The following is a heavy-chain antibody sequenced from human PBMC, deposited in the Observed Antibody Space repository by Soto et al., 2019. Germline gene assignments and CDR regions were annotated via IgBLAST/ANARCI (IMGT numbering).Heavy chain of an antibody. V-gene: IGHV3-30-3*01. D-gene: IGHD6-6*01. Sequence: GGSLRLSCAASGFTFSSYAMHWVRQAPGKGLEWVAVISYDGSNKYYADSVKGRFTISRDNSKNTLYLQMNSLRAEDTAVYYCARGGEYSSSSYPYYFDYWGQGTLVTVSS. CDR1: GFTFSSYA. CDR2: ISYDGSNK. CDR3: ARGGEYSSSSYPYYFDY. J-gene: IGHJ4*02.